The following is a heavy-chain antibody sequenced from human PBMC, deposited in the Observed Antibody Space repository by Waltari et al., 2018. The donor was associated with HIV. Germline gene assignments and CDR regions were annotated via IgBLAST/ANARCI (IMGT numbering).Heavy chain of an antibody. CDR2: INAGNGNT. V-gene: IGHV1-3*01. CDR3: AREKNIPEKYHGMDV. CDR1: GNTLTSYS. J-gene: IGHJ6*02. Sequence: VQLVQSGAEGKKPGASVKVSCKASGNTLTSYSMHWVRQTPGRRFEWMGWINAGNGNTKYSQKMQGRVTITRDTSASTAYMELTSLRSEDTAVYYCAREKNIPEKYHGMDVWGQGPRSPSP.